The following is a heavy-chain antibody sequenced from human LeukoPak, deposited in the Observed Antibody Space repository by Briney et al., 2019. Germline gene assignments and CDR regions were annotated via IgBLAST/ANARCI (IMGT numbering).Heavy chain of an antibody. CDR1: GYTFTGYY. V-gene: IGHV1-2*02. Sequence: ASVKVSCKASGYTFTGYYMHWVRQAPGQGLEWMGWINPNSGGTNYAQKFQGRVTMTRDTSFSTAYMELSRLRSDDTAVYYCARDFGSTVTTPDYWGQGTLVTVSS. J-gene: IGHJ4*02. CDR2: INPNSGGT. CDR3: ARDFGSTVTTPDY. D-gene: IGHD4-17*01.